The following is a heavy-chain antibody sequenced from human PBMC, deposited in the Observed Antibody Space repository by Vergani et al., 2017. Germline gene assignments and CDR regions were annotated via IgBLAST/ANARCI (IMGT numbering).Heavy chain of an antibody. CDR2: IIPIFGTA. J-gene: IGHJ2*01. CDR1: GGTFSSYA. D-gene: IGHD6-6*01. CDR3: ARGPRYSSSSVGGNWYFDL. Sequence: QVQLVQSGAEVKKPGSSVKVSCKASGGTFSSYAISWVRQAPGQGLEWMGGIIPIFGTANYAQKFQGRVTITADESTSTAYMELSSLRSEDTAVYYCARGPRYSSSSVGGNWYFDLWGRGTLGTVS. V-gene: IGHV1-69*01.